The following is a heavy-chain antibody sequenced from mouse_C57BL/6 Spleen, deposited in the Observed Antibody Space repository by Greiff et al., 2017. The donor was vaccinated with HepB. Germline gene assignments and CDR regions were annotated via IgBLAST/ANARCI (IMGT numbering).Heavy chain of an antibody. J-gene: IGHJ1*03. D-gene: IGHD1-1*01. CDR2: INPNYGTT. V-gene: IGHV1-39*01. Sequence: VQLQQSGPELVKPGASVKISCKASGYSFTDYNMNWVKQRNGKSLEWIGVINPNYGTTSYNQKFKGKATLTVDQSSSTAYMQLNSLTSEDSAVYYCARFGTTVVPRYFDVWGTGTTVTVSS. CDR3: ARFGTTVVPRYFDV. CDR1: GYSFTDYN.